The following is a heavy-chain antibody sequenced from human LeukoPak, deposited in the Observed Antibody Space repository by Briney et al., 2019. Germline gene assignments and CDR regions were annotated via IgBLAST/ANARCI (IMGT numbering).Heavy chain of an antibody. D-gene: IGHD1-14*01. CDR2: IKPDGSEK. Sequence: AASGFPFSRXXXXWVRXAPGKGXXXVTNIKPDGSEKSYVDSVKGRFTISRDNAKNSLYLQMNSLRAEDTAVYYCARDPQPLTPFDYWGQGTLVTVSS. J-gene: IGHJ4*02. V-gene: IGHV3-7*01. CDR1: GFPFSRXX. CDR3: ARDPQPLTPFDY.